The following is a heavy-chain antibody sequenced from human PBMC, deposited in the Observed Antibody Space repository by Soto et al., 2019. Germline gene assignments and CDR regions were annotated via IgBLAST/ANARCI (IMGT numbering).Heavy chain of an antibody. CDR1: GFTVSSNY. V-gene: IGHV3-53*01. D-gene: IGHD5-12*01. CDR2: IYSGGST. CDR3: ARSTGDGYNPYYYYGMDV. J-gene: IGHJ6*02. Sequence: HPGGSLRLSCAASGFTVSSNYMSWVRQAPGKGLEWVSVIYSGGSTYYADSVKGRFTISRDNSKNTLYLQMNSLRAEDTAVYYCARSTGDGYNPYYYYGMDVWGQGTTVTVSS.